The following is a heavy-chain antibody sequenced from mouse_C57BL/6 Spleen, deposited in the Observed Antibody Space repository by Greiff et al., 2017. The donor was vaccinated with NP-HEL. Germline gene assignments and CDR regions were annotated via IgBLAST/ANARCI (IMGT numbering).Heavy chain of an antibody. Sequence: VQLQQSGAELVRPGASVKLSCTASGFNIKDYYMHWVKQRPEQGLEWIGRIDPEDGDTEYAPKFQGKATMTADTSSNTAYLQLSSLTSEDTAVYYCTTYYGRDYAMDYWGQGTSVTVSS. CDR2: IDPEDGDT. CDR1: GFNIKDYY. V-gene: IGHV14-1*01. J-gene: IGHJ4*01. D-gene: IGHD2-1*01. CDR3: TTYYGRDYAMDY.